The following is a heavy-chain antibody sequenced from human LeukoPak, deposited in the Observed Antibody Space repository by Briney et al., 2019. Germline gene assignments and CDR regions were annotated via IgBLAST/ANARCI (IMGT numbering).Heavy chain of an antibody. CDR1: GYSFTSYW. CDR3: ATPRGCSSTSCPFDY. Sequence: GESLKISCKGSGYSFTSYWIGWVRQMPGKGQEWMGIIYPGDSDTRYSPSFQGQVTISAEKSISTAYLQWSSLKASDTAMYYCATPRGCSSTSCPFDYWGQGTLVTVSS. V-gene: IGHV5-51*01. CDR2: IYPGDSDT. D-gene: IGHD2-2*01. J-gene: IGHJ4*02.